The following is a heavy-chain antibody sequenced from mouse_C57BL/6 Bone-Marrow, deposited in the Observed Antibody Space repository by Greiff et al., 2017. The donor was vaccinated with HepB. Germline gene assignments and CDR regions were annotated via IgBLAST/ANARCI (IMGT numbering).Heavy chain of an antibody. CDR3: TIAGSSYAY. CDR2: IDPETGGT. J-gene: IGHJ2*01. D-gene: IGHD1-1*01. V-gene: IGHV1-15*01. CDR1: GYTFTDYE. Sequence: QVQLQQSGAELVRPGASVTLSCKASGYTFTDYEMHWVKQTPVHGLEWIGAIDPETGGTAYNQKFKGKAKLTAVTSASTAYMELSSLTNEDSAVYYCTIAGSSYAYWGQGTTLTVSS.